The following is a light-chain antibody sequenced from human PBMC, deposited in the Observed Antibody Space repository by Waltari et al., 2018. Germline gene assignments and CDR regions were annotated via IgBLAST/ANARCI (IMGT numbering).Light chain of an antibody. CDR1: QSVSSS. CDR3: QQHSNWPPYT. Sequence: EIVLTQSQASLSLSPGERASLSCRASQSVSSSLAWYQQKPGQAPRLLIYDASNRAFGIPARFSGSGSGTDFTLTISSLEPEDFAIYYCQQHSNWPPYTFGQGTKLEIK. V-gene: IGKV3-11*01. CDR2: DAS. J-gene: IGKJ2*01.